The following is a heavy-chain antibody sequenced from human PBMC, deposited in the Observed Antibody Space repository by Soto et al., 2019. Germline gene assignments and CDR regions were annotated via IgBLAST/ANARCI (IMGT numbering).Heavy chain of an antibody. D-gene: IGHD3-3*01. CDR1: GGSISSGDYY. Sequence: QVQLQESGPGLVKPSQTLSLTCTVSGGSISSGDYYWSWIRQPPGKGLEWIGYIYHSGSTYYNPSLKSRVTISVDRSKNQFSLKLSSVTAADTAVYYCARASYYDFWSGPYWGSWFDPWGQGTLVTVSS. J-gene: IGHJ5*02. CDR2: IYHSGST. CDR3: ARASYYDFWSGPYWGSWFDP. V-gene: IGHV4-30-4*01.